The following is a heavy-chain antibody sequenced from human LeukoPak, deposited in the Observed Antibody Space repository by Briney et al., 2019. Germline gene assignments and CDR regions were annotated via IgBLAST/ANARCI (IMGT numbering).Heavy chain of an antibody. J-gene: IGHJ4*02. Sequence: PGGSLRLSCAASGFIFSSHAMTWVRQAPGRGLEWLSTISGSGTTTYYVDSVKGRFTVSRDNSKNTLYLQMSSLRAGDTAVYYCAKAGHYGSGSYYSDYWGRGTLVTVSP. CDR3: AKAGHYGSGSYYSDY. D-gene: IGHD3-10*01. CDR1: GFIFSSHA. CDR2: ISGSGTTT. V-gene: IGHV3-23*01.